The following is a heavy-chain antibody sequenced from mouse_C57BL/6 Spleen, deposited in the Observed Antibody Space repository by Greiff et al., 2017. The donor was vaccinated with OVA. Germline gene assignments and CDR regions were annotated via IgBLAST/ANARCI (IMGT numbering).Heavy chain of an antibody. Sequence: QVQLQQSGAELVMPGASVKLSCKASGYTFTSYWMHWVKQRPGQGLEWIGEIDPSDSYTNYNQKFKGKSTLTVDKSSSTAYMQLSSLTSEDSAVYYCARDDYGGPWFAYWGQGTLVTVSA. J-gene: IGHJ3*01. CDR2: IDPSDSYT. CDR3: ARDDYGGPWFAY. V-gene: IGHV1-69*01. CDR1: GYTFTSYW. D-gene: IGHD2-4*01.